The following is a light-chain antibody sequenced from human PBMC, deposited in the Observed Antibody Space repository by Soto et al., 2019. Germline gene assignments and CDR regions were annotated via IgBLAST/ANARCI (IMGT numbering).Light chain of an antibody. CDR1: QSISSW. CDR3: QQHNSYSWT. V-gene: IGKV1-5*01. CDR2: DAS. Sequence: IQMTQSPSTLSASVGDRVPITFRTSQSISSWFSLYQQKPGKAPKLLIYDASSLESGLPSRFSGSGSGKEFTLTISSLQPDDFATYYCQQHNSYSWTFGQGTKVDIK. J-gene: IGKJ1*01.